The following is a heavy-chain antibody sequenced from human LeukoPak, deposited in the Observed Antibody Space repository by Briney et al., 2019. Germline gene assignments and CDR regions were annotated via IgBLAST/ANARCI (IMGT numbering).Heavy chain of an antibody. CDR1: GGSISSYY. V-gene: IGHV4-59*01. D-gene: IGHD3-16*01. J-gene: IGHJ6*02. Sequence: SETLSLTCTVSGGSISSYYWSWIRQPPGKGLEWIGYIYYSGSTNYNPSLKSRVTIPVDTSKNQFSLKLSSVTAADTAVYYCASLTSNGYYYYGMDVWGQGTTVTVSS. CDR3: ASLTSNGYYYYGMDV. CDR2: IYYSGST.